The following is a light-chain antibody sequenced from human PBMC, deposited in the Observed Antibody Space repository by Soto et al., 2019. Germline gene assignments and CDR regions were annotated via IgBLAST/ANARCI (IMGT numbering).Light chain of an antibody. CDR1: QSLVSSDGNTY. CDR3: MQGTRRPPT. J-gene: IGKJ1*01. V-gene: IGKV2-30*01. Sequence: DVVMTQSPLFLPVTLGPPASISCRSSQSLVSSDGNTYLNWFHHRPGQSPRRLIYKVSVRPRGVPDRCSGSGTGTDFPPKISTVEAEDVGIYYCMQGTRRPPTFCKGTKVDMK. CDR2: KVS.